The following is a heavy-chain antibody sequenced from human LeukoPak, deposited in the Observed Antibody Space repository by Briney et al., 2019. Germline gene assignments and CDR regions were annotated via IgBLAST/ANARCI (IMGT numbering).Heavy chain of an antibody. Sequence: GGSLRLSCAASGFTFSDYYMSWIRQAPGKGLEWVSYISSSGSTYYADSVKGRFTISRDNSKNTLYLQMNSLRAEDTAVYYCAKTMVAAAGPLSYWGQGTLVTVSS. D-gene: IGHD6-13*01. V-gene: IGHV3-11*01. J-gene: IGHJ4*02. CDR3: AKTMVAAAGPLSY. CDR1: GFTFSDYY. CDR2: ISSSGST.